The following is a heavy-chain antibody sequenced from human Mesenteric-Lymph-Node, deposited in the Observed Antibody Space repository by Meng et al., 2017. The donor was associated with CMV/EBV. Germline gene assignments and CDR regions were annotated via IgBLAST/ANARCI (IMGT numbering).Heavy chain of an antibody. Sequence: SGYTFTGYYIHWVRQAPGQGLEWMGRINPNGGGTDYAQKFQGRVSMTRDTSISTAYMELSSLRSDDTAVYYCARDSVGGYSYGLDYWGQGTLVTVSS. J-gene: IGHJ4*02. CDR1: GYTFTGYY. V-gene: IGHV1-2*06. CDR2: INPNGGGT. D-gene: IGHD5-18*01. CDR3: ARDSVGGYSYGLDY.